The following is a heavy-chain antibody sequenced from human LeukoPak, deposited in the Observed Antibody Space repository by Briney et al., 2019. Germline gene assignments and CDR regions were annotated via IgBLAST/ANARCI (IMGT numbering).Heavy chain of an antibody. CDR2: IKSKTDGGTT. J-gene: IGHJ4*02. V-gene: IGHV3-15*01. CDR1: GFTFSSYW. CDR3: TTDPDYGDPLDY. Sequence: GGSLRLSCAASGFTFSSYWMHWVRQAPGKGLEWVGRIKSKTDGGTTDYAAPVKGRFTISRDDSKNTLYLQMNSLKTEDTAVYYCTTDPDYGDPLDYWGQGTLVTVSS. D-gene: IGHD4-17*01.